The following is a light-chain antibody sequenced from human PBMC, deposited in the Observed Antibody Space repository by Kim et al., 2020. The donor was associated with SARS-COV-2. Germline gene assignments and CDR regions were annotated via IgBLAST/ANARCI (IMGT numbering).Light chain of an antibody. Sequence: LSPGPRAPLSCRSSQSVGTSLAWYQQKPGQAPRLLMYDASNRATGIPARFSGSGSGTHFTLNLRSLEPEDFAVYYCQHRSNWPITFGQGTRLEIK. CDR1: QSVGTS. CDR2: DAS. V-gene: IGKV3-11*01. CDR3: QHRSNWPIT. J-gene: IGKJ5*01.